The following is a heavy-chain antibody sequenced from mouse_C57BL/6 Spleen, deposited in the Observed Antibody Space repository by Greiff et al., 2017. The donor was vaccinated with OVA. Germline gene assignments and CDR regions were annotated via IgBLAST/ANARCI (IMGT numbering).Heavy chain of an antibody. V-gene: IGHV1-39*01. CDR1: GYSFTDYN. D-gene: IGHD1-1*01. J-gene: IGHJ1*03. CDR3: ARSKGTTSDFDV. CDR2: INPNYGTT. Sequence: EVKLMESGPELVKPGASVKISCKASGYSFTDYNMNWVKQSNGKSLEWIGVINPNYGTTSYNQKFKGKATLTVDQSSSTAYMQLNSLTSEDSAVYYCARSKGTTSDFDVWGTGTTVTVSS.